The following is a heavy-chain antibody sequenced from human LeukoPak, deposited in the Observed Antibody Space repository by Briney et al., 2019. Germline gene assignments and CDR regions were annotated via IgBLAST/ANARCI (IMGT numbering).Heavy chain of an antibody. Sequence: PSETLSLTCTDSGGSISSYYWSWLRQSPGKGLEWIGYIYYSGNTNFNPSLRSRVSISIDTSKNQFSLKLSSVTAADTAVYYCARVGDGNFDYWGQGTLVTVSS. CDR3: ARVGDGNFDY. CDR1: GGSISSYY. CDR2: IYYSGNT. D-gene: IGHD3-16*01. J-gene: IGHJ4*02. V-gene: IGHV4-59*08.